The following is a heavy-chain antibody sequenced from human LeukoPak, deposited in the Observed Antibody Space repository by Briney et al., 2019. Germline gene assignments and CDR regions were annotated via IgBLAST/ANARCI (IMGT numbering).Heavy chain of an antibody. Sequence: PSETLSLTRAVYGGSFSGYYWSWIRQPPGKGLEWIGEINHSGSTNYNPSLKSRVTISVDTSKNQFSLKLSSVTAADTAVYYCARSPWYYYGSGSYYNAPKYFDYWGQGTLVTVSS. V-gene: IGHV4-34*01. CDR3: ARSPWYYYGSGSYYNAPKYFDY. J-gene: IGHJ4*02. D-gene: IGHD3-10*01. CDR2: INHSGST. CDR1: GGSFSGYY.